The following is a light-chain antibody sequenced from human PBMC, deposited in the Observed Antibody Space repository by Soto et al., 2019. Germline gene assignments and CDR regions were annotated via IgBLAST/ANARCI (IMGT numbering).Light chain of an antibody. Sequence: EIVMTQSPATLSVSPGERATLSCRASQSVSSKLAWYQQKPGQAPRVLIHGASTRATGIPARFSGSGSGTEFTLTISSLQSEGFAGYYCQHYNDWPPTWTLGQGTRVEIK. J-gene: IGKJ1*01. CDR3: QHYNDWPPTWT. CDR2: GAS. CDR1: QSVSSK. V-gene: IGKV3-15*01.